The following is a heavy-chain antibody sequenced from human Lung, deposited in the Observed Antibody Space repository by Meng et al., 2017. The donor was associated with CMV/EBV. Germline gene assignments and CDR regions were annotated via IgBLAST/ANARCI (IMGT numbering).Heavy chain of an antibody. CDR1: GGTFSSYA. D-gene: IGHD2-2*02. V-gene: IGHV1-69*05. CDR2: IIPIFGIA. CDR3: ARDRTGDCSSTSCYNYYYYYGMDV. J-gene: IGHJ6*02. Sequence: SVXVSXXTYGGTFSSYAFSWVRQAPGQGLEWMGGIIPIFGIANYAQKFQGRVTITTDESTSTAYMELSSLRSEDTAVYYCARDRTGDCSSTSCYNYYYYYGMDVWGQGTXVTVSS.